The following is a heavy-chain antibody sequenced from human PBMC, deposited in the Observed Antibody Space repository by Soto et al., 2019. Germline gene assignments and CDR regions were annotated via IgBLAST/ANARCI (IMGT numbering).Heavy chain of an antibody. CDR3: ATRHSYYYYYGMDV. CDR1: GFTFSSYG. V-gene: IGHV3-30*03. Sequence: GGSLRLSCAASGFTFSSYGMHWVRQAPGKGLEWVAVISYDGSNKYYADSVKGRFTISRDNSKNTLYLQMNSLRAEDTAVYYCATRHSYYYYYGMDVWGQGTTVTVSS. CDR2: ISYDGSNK. D-gene: IGHD2-15*01. J-gene: IGHJ6*02.